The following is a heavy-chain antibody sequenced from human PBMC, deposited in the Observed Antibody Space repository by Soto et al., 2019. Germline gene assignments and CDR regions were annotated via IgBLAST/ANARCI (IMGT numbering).Heavy chain of an antibody. CDR3: AREERTQGSGWSRALGF. CDR2: ISNGGTTI. CDR1: GFTFSGYE. D-gene: IGHD6-19*01. Sequence: EVRLAESGGTLVEPGGSLRLSCAASGFTFSGYEMNWVRQAPGKGLEWLSYISNGGTTIYYADSVKGRFTISRDNAEKSLYLQMTSLRVEDTAIYYCAREERTQGSGWSRALGFWGQGTLVTVSS. V-gene: IGHV3-48*03. J-gene: IGHJ4*02.